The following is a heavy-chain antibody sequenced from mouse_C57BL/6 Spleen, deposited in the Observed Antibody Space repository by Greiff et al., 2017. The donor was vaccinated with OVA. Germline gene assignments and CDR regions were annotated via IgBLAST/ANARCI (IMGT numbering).Heavy chain of an antibody. CDR1: GYSFTDYY. J-gene: IGHJ4*01. CDR2: INPNYGTT. Sequence: EVQLQESGPELVKPGASVKISCKASGYSFTDYYMNWVKQSHGNSLEWIGLINPNYGTTSSNHKFKGKATLTVDQSSSTAYMQLNSLTSEDSAVYYCARDDEGLDAKDDWGKGTSVTVSS. CDR3: ARDDEGLDAKDD. V-gene: IGHV1-39*01.